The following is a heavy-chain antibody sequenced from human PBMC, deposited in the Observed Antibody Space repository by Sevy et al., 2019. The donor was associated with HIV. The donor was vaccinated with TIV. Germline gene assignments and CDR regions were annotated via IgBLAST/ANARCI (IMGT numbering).Heavy chain of an antibody. Sequence: SETLSLTCTVSGGSISSGGYYWSWIRQHPGKGLEWIGYIYYSGSTYYNPSLKSRVTISVDTSKNQFSLKLSSVTAADTAVYYCARDTLGYQPTLWGQGTLVTVSS. V-gene: IGHV4-31*03. J-gene: IGHJ4*02. CDR2: IYYSGST. D-gene: IGHD2-2*01. CDR1: GGSISSGGYY. CDR3: ARDTLGYQPTL.